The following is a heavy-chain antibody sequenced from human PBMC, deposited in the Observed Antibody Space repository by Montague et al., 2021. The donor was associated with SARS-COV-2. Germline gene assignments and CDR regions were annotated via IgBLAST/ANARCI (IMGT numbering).Heavy chain of an antibody. Sequence: PRLSCAASGFTFSSYAMHWVRQAPGKGLEWVAVISYDGSNKYYADSVKGRFTISRDNSKNTLYLQMNSLRAEDTAVYYCARDDPMTTNDYWGQGTLVTVSS. CDR2: ISYDGSNK. J-gene: IGHJ4*02. CDR3: ARDDPMTTNDY. D-gene: IGHD4-17*01. V-gene: IGHV3-30*04. CDR1: GFTFSSYA.